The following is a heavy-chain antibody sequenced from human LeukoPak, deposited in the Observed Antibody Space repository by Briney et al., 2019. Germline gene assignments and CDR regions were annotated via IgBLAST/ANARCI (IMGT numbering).Heavy chain of an antibody. CDR2: IIPIFGTA. V-gene: IGHV1-69*13. D-gene: IGHD7-27*01. CDR1: GGTFSSYA. J-gene: IGHJ4*02. Sequence: ASVKVSCKASGGTFSSYAISWVRQAPGQGLEWMGGIIPIFGTANYAQKFQGRVTITADESTSTAYMELSSLRSGDTAVYYCAREAELGTYFDYWGQGTLVTVSS. CDR3: AREAELGTYFDY.